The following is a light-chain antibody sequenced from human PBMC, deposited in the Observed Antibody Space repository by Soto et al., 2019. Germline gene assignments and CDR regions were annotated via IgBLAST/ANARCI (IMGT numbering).Light chain of an antibody. CDR1: QSVSSN. J-gene: IGKJ3*01. CDR3: QQYNNWPRSFT. Sequence: EIVMTQSPATLSVSPGERATLSCRASQSVSSNLAWYQQKPGQAPRLLIYGATSRATGIPARFSGSGSGTEFTLTISSPQSEDFAVYYCQQYNNWPRSFTFGPGTKVDIQ. V-gene: IGKV3-15*01. CDR2: GAT.